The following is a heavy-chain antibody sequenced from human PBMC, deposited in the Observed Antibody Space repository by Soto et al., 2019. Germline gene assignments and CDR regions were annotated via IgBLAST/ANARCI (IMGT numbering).Heavy chain of an antibody. Sequence: GGSMRLSCAVSALTFSSYAMRWGRQAPGKGLEWVSAISGSGGSTSYADSVKGRFTISRDNSKHTLYLQMNSLRAEDTAVYYCAKAAGGGNSNYWGQGTLVTVSS. D-gene: IGHD2-21*02. CDR1: ALTFSSYA. J-gene: IGHJ4*02. CDR2: ISGSGGST. CDR3: AKAAGGGNSNY. V-gene: IGHV3-23*01.